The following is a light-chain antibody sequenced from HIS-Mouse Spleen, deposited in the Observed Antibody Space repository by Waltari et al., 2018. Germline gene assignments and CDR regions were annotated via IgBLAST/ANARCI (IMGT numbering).Light chain of an antibody. CDR2: AAS. V-gene: IGKV1-9*01. CDR3: QQLNSYPPT. J-gene: IGKJ1*01. CDR1: QGISSY. Sequence: DIQFTQSPSFLAASLGDRVTITCRASQGISSYLAWYQQKPGKAPKLLIYAASTLQSGVPSRFSGSGSGTEFTLTISSLQPEDFATYYCQQLNSYPPTFGQGTKVEIK.